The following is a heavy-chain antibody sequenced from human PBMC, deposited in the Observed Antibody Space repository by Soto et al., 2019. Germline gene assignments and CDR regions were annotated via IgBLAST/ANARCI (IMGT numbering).Heavy chain of an antibody. J-gene: IGHJ3*02. CDR2: TYHSGST. Sequence: QVQLQESGPGLVKPSGTLSLTCAVSGGSISSSNWWSWVRQPPGKGLEWIGETYHSGSTNYNPSPKHRAPLSVDKAKNQVTLKVSSGTAAGTAVYYCARFRGYCSGGSCYTVPRPPQHDSFDIWGQGTMVTVSS. V-gene: IGHV4-4*02. D-gene: IGHD2-15*01. CDR1: GGSISSSNW. CDR3: ARFRGYCSGGSCYTVPRPPQHDSFDI.